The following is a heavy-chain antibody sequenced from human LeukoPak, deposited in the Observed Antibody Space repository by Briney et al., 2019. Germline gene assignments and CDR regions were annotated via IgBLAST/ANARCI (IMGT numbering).Heavy chain of an antibody. CDR1: GYTLTELS. CDR3: ATEVYYYGSGSYNY. V-gene: IGHV1-24*01. D-gene: IGHD3-10*01. Sequence: ASVKVSCKVSGYTLTELSMQWVRQAPGKGVEWMGGFDPEDGETIYTQKFQGRVTMTEDTSTDTAYMVLSSLISEDTAVYYCATEVYYYGSGSYNYWGQGTLVTVSS. CDR2: FDPEDGET. J-gene: IGHJ4*02.